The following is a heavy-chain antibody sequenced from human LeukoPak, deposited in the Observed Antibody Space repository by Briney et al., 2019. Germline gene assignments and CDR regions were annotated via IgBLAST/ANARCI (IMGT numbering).Heavy chain of an antibody. CDR3: ASSILFHPYWSFDL. CDR2: IYHSVSA. V-gene: IGHV4-59*01. J-gene: IGHJ2*01. D-gene: IGHD2/OR15-2a*01. Sequence: SETLSLTCSVSDASIRSFYWSWVRQPPGKGLEWIVDIYHSVSANYTPSLKSRVTISMDTSKNPFSLNMSSLTAADTRLCYCASSILFHPYWSFDLWGRGPLVSVSS. CDR1: DASIRSFY.